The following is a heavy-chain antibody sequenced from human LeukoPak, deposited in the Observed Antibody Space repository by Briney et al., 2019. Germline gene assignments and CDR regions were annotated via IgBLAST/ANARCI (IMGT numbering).Heavy chain of an antibody. V-gene: IGHV4-34*01. CDR1: VGSFSGYY. CDR2: INHSGST. J-gene: IGHJ4*02. D-gene: IGHD3-22*01. Sequence: SETLSLTCAVYVGSFSGYYWSWIRQPPGKGLEWIGEINHSGSTKYNPSLKSRVTISADTSKNQFSLKVSSVTAADTAVYYCARAGDRSGYADYWGQGTLSPSPQ. CDR3: ARAGDRSGYADY.